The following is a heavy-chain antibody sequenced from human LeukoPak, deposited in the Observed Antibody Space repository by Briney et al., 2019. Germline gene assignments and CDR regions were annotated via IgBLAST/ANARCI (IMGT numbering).Heavy chain of an antibody. D-gene: IGHD3-10*01. J-gene: IGHJ4*02. CDR3: ARVNDYDSGSLYRPIDY. V-gene: IGHV3-23*01. Sequence: PGGSLRLSCAASGFTFSSCAMSWVRQAPGKGLEWVSAISGSGGSTYYADSVKGRFTISRDNVKNSLYLQMNSLRAEDTAVYSCARVNDYDSGSLYRPIDYWGQGTLVTVSS. CDR1: GFTFSSCA. CDR2: ISGSGGST.